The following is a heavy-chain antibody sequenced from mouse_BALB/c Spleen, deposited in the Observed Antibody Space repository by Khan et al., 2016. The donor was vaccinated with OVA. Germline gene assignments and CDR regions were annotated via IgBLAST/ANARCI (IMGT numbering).Heavy chain of an antibody. CDR2: IRNKAKGYTT. V-gene: IGHV7-3*02. D-gene: IGHD1-1*01. CDR3: ARETVVDVYWYLDV. CDR1: GFTFTDYY. J-gene: IGHJ1*01. Sequence: EVELVESGGGLVQPGGSLRLSCATSGFTFTDYYMSWVRQPPGKSLEWLGFIRNKAKGYTTEYSAPVKGRFTISRDNSQSIVYLQMNTLRAEDRATYYCARETVVDVYWYLDVWGAGTTVTVSS.